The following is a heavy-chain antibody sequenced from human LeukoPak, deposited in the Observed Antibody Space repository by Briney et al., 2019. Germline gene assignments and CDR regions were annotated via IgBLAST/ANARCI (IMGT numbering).Heavy chain of an antibody. J-gene: IGHJ4*02. CDR1: GFNVSSSF. CDR2: IYSGGST. Sequence: PGGSLRLSCAASGFNVSSSFMSWVRQAPGRGLEWVPVIYSGGSTFYTDSVKGRFTISRDNSRNTLYLQMNSLRVEDTAMYYCASEPRRVGTTTAYWGQGTLVTVSS. CDR3: ASEPRRVGTTTAY. V-gene: IGHV3-53*01. D-gene: IGHD1-26*01.